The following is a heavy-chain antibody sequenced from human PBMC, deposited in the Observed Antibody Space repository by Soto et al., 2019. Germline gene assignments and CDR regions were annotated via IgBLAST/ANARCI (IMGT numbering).Heavy chain of an antibody. CDR2: ISYDGSNK. CDR1: GFTFSSYG. Sequence: RLSCAASGFTFSSYGMHWVRQAPGKGLEWVAVISYDGSNKYYADSVKGRFTISRDNSKNTLYLQMNSLRAEDTAVYYCAKDLPEAIVGPGGFDYWGQGTLVTVS. V-gene: IGHV3-30*18. D-gene: IGHD1-26*01. J-gene: IGHJ4*02. CDR3: AKDLPEAIVGPGGFDY.